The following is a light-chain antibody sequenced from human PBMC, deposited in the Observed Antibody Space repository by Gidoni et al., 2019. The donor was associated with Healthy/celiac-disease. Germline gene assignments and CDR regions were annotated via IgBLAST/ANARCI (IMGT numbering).Light chain of an antibody. CDR1: QDISNY. Sequence: IHMTTSSASLSASVGDRVTITCQASQDISNYLYWYQQKPGKAPQLLIYDASNLETGVPSRCSGSGSGTEVTFTISSLQPEDIATYYCQQYDNLPPLTFGGGTKVEIK. CDR2: DAS. V-gene: IGKV1-33*01. J-gene: IGKJ4*01. CDR3: QQYDNLPPLT.